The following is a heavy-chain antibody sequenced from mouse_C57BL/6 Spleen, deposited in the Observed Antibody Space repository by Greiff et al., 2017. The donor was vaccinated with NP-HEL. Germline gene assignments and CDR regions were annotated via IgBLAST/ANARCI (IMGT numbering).Heavy chain of an antibody. Sequence: EVQLQESGPGMVKPSQSLSLTCTVTGYSITSGYDWHWIRHFPGNKLEWMGYISYSGSTNYNPSLKSRISITHDTSKNHFFLKLNSVTTEDTATYYCARGGYEDAMDYWGQGTSVTVSS. CDR1: GYSITSGYD. CDR3: ARGGYEDAMDY. CDR2: ISYSGST. J-gene: IGHJ4*01. V-gene: IGHV3-1*01. D-gene: IGHD2-2*01.